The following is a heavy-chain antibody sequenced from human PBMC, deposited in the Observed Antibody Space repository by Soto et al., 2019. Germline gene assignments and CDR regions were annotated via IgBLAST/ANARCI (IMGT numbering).Heavy chain of an antibody. V-gene: IGHV5-51*01. CDR3: ARLGFNYDFLSGYYNVHHYYGIDV. CDR2: IYPGDSDT. Sequence: PGESLKISCKGSGYNFTSYWIGWVRQMPGKGLECMGIIYPGDSDTRYSPSFQGQVTISADKSINSVYLQWSSLKASDTATYYCARLGFNYDFLSGYYNVHHYYGIDVWGQGTTVTVYS. D-gene: IGHD3-3*01. J-gene: IGHJ6*02. CDR1: GYNFTSYW.